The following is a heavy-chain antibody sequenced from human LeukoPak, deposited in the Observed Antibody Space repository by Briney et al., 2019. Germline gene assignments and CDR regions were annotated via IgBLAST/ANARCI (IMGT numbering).Heavy chain of an antibody. D-gene: IGHD3-22*01. J-gene: IGHJ4*02. CDR2: ISAYNGNT. CDR1: GYTFTSYG. Sequence: ASVKVSCTASGYTFTSYGISWVRQAPGQGLEGMGWISAYNGNTNNAQKLQGRVTITTDTSTSTTYMELRSLRSDVSAGDYCARGPYYYNSSGFPYHDYWGQGTLVTASS. V-gene: IGHV1-18*01. CDR3: ARGPYYYNSSGFPYHDY.